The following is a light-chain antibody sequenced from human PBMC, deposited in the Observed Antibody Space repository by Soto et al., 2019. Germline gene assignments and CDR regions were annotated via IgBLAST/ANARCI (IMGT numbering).Light chain of an antibody. CDR2: DAS. Sequence: AIQLTQSPSSLSASVGDRVTITCRASQGISSALAWYQQKPGKAPKLLIYDASSLESGVPSRFSGSGSGTEFNITNSNPQPEDFATYYCQTVYSYPPFGQGTKLEIK. CDR1: QGISSA. J-gene: IGKJ2*01. V-gene: IGKV1-13*02. CDR3: QTVYSYPP.